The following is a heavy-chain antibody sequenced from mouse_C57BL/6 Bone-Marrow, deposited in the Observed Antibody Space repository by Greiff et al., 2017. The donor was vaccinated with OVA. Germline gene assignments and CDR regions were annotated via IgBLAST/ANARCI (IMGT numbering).Heavy chain of an antibody. J-gene: IGHJ3*01. D-gene: IGHD2-2*01. CDR3: RRRWLGFAY. CDR1: GFTFSSYG. Sequence: EVKLLESGGDLVKPGGSLKLSCAASGFTFSSYGMSWVRQTPDKRLEWVATISSGGSYTYYPDSVKGRFTISRDNAKNTLYLQMSSLKSEDTAMYCCRRRWLGFAYWGQGTLVTVSA. V-gene: IGHV5-6*02. CDR2: ISSGGSYT.